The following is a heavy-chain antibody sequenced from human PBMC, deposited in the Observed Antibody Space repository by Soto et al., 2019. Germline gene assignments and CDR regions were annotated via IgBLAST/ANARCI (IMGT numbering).Heavy chain of an antibody. V-gene: IGHV1-69*15. CDR2: IIPMSSTP. CDR3: ARAQFSDILTADDYGMDV. J-gene: IGHJ6*02. CDR1: GGNFPSES. Sequence: GAPGKVSCEASGGNFPSESICLGRQGPGPGLEWMGRIIPMSSTPHYAQKFQDRVTIIADESTTTVNMEMRGLTYEDTAVYYCARAQFSDILTADDYGMDVWGQGTSVTVSS. D-gene: IGHD3-9*01.